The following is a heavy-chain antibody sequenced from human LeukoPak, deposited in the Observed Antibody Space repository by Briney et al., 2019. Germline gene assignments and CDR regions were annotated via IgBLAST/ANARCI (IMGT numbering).Heavy chain of an antibody. D-gene: IGHD4-17*01. CDR1: GGSISSSSYY. Sequence: PSETLSLTCTVSGGSISSSSYYWGWIRQPPGKGLEWIGSIYHSGSTYYNPSLKSRVTISVDTSKNQFSLKLSSVTAADAAVYYCARDREWATVTSWGQGTLVTVSS. J-gene: IGHJ4*02. V-gene: IGHV4-39*07. CDR3: ARDREWATVTS. CDR2: IYHSGST.